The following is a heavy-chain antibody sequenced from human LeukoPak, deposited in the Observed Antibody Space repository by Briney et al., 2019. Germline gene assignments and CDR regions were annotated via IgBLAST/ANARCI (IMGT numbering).Heavy chain of an antibody. CDR3: ATNHCGGDCS. CDR1: GFTFSSYS. V-gene: IGHV3-21*01. Sequence: KAGGSLRLSCAASGFTFSSYSMNWVRQAPGKGLEWVSSISSSSSYIYYADSVKGRFTISRDNAKNSLYLQMNSLRAEDTAVYYCATNHCGGDCSWGQGTLVTVSS. D-gene: IGHD2-21*02. CDR2: ISSSSSYI. J-gene: IGHJ4*02.